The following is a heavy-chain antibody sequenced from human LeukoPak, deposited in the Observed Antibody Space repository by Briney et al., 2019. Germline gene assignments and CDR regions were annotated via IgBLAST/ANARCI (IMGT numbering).Heavy chain of an antibody. D-gene: IGHD3-10*01. CDR2: ISSSGSTI. CDR3: ARGAHLWFGELFDY. Sequence: GGSLRLSCAASGFTFSSYWMHWDRQAPGKGLEWVSYISSSGSTIYYADSVKGRFTISRDNAKNSLYLQMNSLRAEDTAVYYCARGAHLWFGELFDYWGQGTLVTVSS. CDR1: GFTFSSYW. J-gene: IGHJ4*02. V-gene: IGHV3-48*04.